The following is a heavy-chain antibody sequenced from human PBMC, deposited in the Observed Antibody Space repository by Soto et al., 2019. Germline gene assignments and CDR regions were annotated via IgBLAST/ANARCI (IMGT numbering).Heavy chain of an antibody. V-gene: IGHV4-59*08. D-gene: IGHD3-22*01. CDR1: GGSISSYY. CDR3: ARLGGFYQSLDS. J-gene: IGHJ5*01. CDR2: FYYSGIT. Sequence: SETLSLTCTVSGGSISSYYWSWIRQPPGKGLEWNGYFYYSGITTYNPSIKSRVTISVYSSKNQFSLNLTSVSAADTAVYYCARLGGFYQSLDSWGQGTLVTSPQ.